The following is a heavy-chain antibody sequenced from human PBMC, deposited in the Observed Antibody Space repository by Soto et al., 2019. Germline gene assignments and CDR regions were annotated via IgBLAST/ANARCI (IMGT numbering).Heavy chain of an antibody. CDR2: FDPEDGET. D-gene: IGHD1-26*01. J-gene: IGHJ4*02. CDR1: GYTLTELS. CDR3: ATATTLYSGSQTGFDY. V-gene: IGHV1-24*01. Sequence: ASVKVSCKVSGYTLTELSMHWVRQAPGKGLEWMGGFDPEDGETIYAQKFQGRVTMTEDTSTDTAYMELSSLRSEDTAVYYCATATTLYSGSQTGFDYWGQGTLVTVSS.